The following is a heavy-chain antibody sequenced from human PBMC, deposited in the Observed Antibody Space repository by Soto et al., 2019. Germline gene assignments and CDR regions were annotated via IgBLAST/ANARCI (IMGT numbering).Heavy chain of an antibody. V-gene: IGHV1-46*03. CDR1: GFTFTSYY. CDR3: ARAGPYFIFTGYYYYYIYV. J-gene: IGHJ6*03. CDR2: INPAGGTT. D-gene: IGHD3-9*01. Sequence: GASVKVSCKASGFTFTSYYMHWVRQAPGQGLEWMGIINPAGGTTTYAQSFQGRVTMTRDTSTSTVYMELSSLRSEDTAVYYCARAGPYFIFTGYYYYYIYVRAQRTTVTVSS.